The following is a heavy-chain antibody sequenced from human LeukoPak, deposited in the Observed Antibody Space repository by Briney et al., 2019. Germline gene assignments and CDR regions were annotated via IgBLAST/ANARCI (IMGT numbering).Heavy chain of an antibody. V-gene: IGHV1-2*02. CDR3: EKDLTY. Sequence: ASVKASCKASGYTFTGYYLHWVRQAPGQGLEWMGWINPNSGDTYYAQKFQGRVTMTRDTSISTAYMELSRLTSDDTAIYYCEKDLTYWGQGTLVTVSS. CDR2: INPNSGDT. J-gene: IGHJ4*02. CDR1: GYTFTGYY.